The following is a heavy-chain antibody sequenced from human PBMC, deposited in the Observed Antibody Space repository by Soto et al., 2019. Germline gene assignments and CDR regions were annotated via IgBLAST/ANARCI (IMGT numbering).Heavy chain of an antibody. D-gene: IGHD5-18*01. CDR2: ISYDGSNK. Sequence: GAALKISWAASGFHFSSYAMHGVRQAPGKELEWLAVISYDGSNKYYADSVKGRFTISRDNSKNTLYLQMNSLRAEDTAVYYCQSPHLLYSGYSYGFDYGMDVWGKGPTVTVCS. J-gene: IGHJ6*04. CDR1: GFHFSSYA. V-gene: IGHV3-30-3*01. CDR3: QSPHLLYSGYSYGFDYGMDV.